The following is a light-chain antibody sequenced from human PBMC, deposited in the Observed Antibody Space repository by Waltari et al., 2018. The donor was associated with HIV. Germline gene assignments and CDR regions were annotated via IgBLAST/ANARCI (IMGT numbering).Light chain of an antibody. J-gene: IGLJ3*02. CDR1: TGSVISLNY. V-gene: IGLV7-43*01. CDR2: NTN. Sequence: QTVVTQEPSLTVSPGGTVTLTCASSTGSVISLNYPSWFQHKPGRAPRALIYNTNIRHSGTPARFSGSLPGGKAALTLSGVQPEDEADYYCVIYYGGSWVFGGGTKLTVL. CDR3: VIYYGGSWV.